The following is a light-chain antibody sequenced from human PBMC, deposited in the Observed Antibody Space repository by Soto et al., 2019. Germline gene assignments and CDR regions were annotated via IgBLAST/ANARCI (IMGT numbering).Light chain of an antibody. J-gene: IGLJ2*01. V-gene: IGLV1-40*01. CDR3: SSYVNYNTFVI. Sequence: QSVLSQPPSVSGAPGQRVTISCTGSSSNIGAGYDAHWFQQVPGTAPKLLIYGSTNRPSGVPDRFSGSKSGTSASLAITGLQAEDEADYYCSSYVNYNTFVIFGGGTKLTVL. CDR1: SSNIGAGYD. CDR2: GST.